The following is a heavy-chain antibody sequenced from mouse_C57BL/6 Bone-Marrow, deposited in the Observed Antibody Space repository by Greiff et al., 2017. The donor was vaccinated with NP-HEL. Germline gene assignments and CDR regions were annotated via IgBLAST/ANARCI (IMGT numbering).Heavy chain of an antibody. J-gene: IGHJ2*01. CDR2: INYDGSST. Sequence: EVKLVESEGGLVQPGSSMKLSCTASGFTFSDYYMAWVRQVPEKGLEWVANINYDGSSTYYLDSLKSRFIISRDNAKNILYLQRSSLKSEDTATYYCARDEGYYGSSYFDYWGQGTTLTVSS. CDR1: GFTFSDYY. CDR3: ARDEGYYGSSYFDY. V-gene: IGHV5-16*01. D-gene: IGHD1-1*01.